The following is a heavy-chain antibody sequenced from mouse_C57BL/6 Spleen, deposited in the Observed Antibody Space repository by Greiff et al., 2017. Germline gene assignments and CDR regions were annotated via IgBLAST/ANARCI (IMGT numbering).Heavy chain of an antibody. J-gene: IGHJ3*01. CDR3: ARGGTGTGAY. V-gene: IGHV1-50*01. CDR1: GYTFTSYW. Sequence: VQLQQPGAELVKPGASVKLSCKASGYTFTSYWMQWVKQRPGQGLEWIGEIDPSDSYTNYNQEFKGKATLTVDTSSSTAYMQLSSLTSEDSAVYYCARGGTGTGAYWGQGTLVTVSA. D-gene: IGHD4-1*01. CDR2: IDPSDSYT.